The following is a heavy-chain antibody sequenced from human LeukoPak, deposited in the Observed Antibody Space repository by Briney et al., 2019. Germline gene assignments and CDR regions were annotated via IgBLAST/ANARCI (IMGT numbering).Heavy chain of an antibody. V-gene: IGHV1-8*01. CDR1: GYTFTSYD. CDR2: MNPNSGNT. CDR3: ARMAHTAMFDY. J-gene: IGHJ4*02. Sequence: HWASVKPSCKASGYTFTSYDMNWVRQATGQGLEWMGWMNPNSGNTGYAQKFQGRVTMTRNTSISTGYMELSSLRSEDTAVYYCARMAHTAMFDYWGQGTLVTVSS. D-gene: IGHD5-18*01.